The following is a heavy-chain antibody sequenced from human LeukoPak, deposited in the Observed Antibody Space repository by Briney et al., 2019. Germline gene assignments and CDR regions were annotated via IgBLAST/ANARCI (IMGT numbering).Heavy chain of an antibody. CDR3: AKGSRHVGDYWYCFDY. Sequence: PGGSLRLSCAASGFTFSSYAMSWVRQAPGKGLEWVSAISGSGGTTYYADSVKGRFTISRDNSQNTVYLQMISLRAEDTAVYYCAKGSRHVGDYWYCFDYWGQGTLVTVSS. D-gene: IGHD4-17*01. CDR2: ISGSGGTT. J-gene: IGHJ4*02. V-gene: IGHV3-23*01. CDR1: GFTFSSYA.